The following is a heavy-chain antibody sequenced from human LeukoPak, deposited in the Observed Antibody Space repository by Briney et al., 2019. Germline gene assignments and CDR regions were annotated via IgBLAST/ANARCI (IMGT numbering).Heavy chain of an antibody. V-gene: IGHV4-59*01. Sequence: SETLSLTCTVSGGSISSYYWSWIRQPPGKGLEWIGYIYYSGSTNYNPSLKSRVTISVDTSKNQFSLKLSSVTAADTAVYYCARGGVATIISQYYFDYWGQGTPVTVSS. CDR2: IYYSGST. CDR3: ARGGVATIISQYYFDY. D-gene: IGHD5-12*01. CDR1: GGSISSYY. J-gene: IGHJ4*02.